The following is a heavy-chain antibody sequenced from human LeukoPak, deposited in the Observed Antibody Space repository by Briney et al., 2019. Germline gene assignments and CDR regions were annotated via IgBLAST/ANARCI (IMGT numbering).Heavy chain of an antibody. D-gene: IGHD4-17*01. Sequence: ETLSLTCAVSGGSFSGYYWTWIRQPPGKGLEWIGEINHSGSANYNPSLKSRVTISLDTSKNQFSLKLSSVTAADTAVYYCARGQGTVTTHWGQGTLVTVSS. J-gene: IGHJ4*02. CDR3: ARGQGTVTTH. V-gene: IGHV4-34*01. CDR1: GGSFSGYY. CDR2: INHSGSA.